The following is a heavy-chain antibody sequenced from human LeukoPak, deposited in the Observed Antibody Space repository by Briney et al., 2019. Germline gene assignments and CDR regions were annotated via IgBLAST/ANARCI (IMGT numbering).Heavy chain of an antibody. CDR2: IYYSGST. CDR1: GGSISSGGYS. J-gene: IGHJ6*03. V-gene: IGHV4-61*08. D-gene: IGHD3-3*01. CDR3: ARATTDRFYYYYYYYMDV. Sequence: PSETLSLTCAVSGGSISSGGYSWSWIRQPPGKGLEWIGYIYYSGSTNYNPSLKSRVTISVDTSKNQFSLKLSSVTAADTAVYYCARATTDRFYYYYYYYMDVWGKGTTVTISS.